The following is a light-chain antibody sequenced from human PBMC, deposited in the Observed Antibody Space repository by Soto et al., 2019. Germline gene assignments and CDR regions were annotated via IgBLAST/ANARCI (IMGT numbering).Light chain of an antibody. CDR3: QQYGSSPLT. V-gene: IGKV3-20*01. J-gene: IGKJ1*01. CDR2: GAS. CDR1: QSVTSNY. Sequence: EIVLSQSPGTLSLSPGERATLSCRASQSVTSNYLAWYQQIPGQAPRLLIYGASSRATGIPDRFSGSRSGTDFTLTVSSLEPEDFVGYFCQQYGSSPLTFRQATKVEIK.